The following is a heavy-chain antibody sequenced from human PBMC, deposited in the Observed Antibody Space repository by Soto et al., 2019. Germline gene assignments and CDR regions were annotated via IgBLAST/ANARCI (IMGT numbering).Heavy chain of an antibody. D-gene: IGHD3-3*01. CDR1: GGSFSGYY. CDR3: AREAFEGDFWSGYYRYYSMDV. Sequence: ASETLSLTWAVYGGSFSGYYWSWIRQPPGKGLEWIGEINHSGSTNYNPSLKSRVTISVDMSKNQFSLKLSSVTAADTAVYYCAREAFEGDFWSGYYRYYSMDVWGQGTTVTVSS. J-gene: IGHJ6*02. V-gene: IGHV4-34*01. CDR2: INHSGST.